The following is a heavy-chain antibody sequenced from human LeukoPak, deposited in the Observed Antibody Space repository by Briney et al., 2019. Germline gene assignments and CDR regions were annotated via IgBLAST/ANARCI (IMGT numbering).Heavy chain of an antibody. CDR1: GFTFNSYA. CDR2: IFSVGGT. J-gene: IGHJ4*02. Sequence: PGGSLRLSCAASGFTFNSYAMSWVRQAPGKGLEWVSVIFSVGGTYYADSVKGRFTISRDSSKNTLYLQMNSLRADDTAVYYCARGGGRGFLGYWGQGTLVTVSS. CDR3: ARGGGRGFLGY. V-gene: IGHV3-53*01. D-gene: IGHD3-16*01.